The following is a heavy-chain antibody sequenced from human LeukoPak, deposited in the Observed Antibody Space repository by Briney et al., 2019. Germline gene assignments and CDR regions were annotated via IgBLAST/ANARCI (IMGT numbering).Heavy chain of an antibody. J-gene: IGHJ4*02. CDR3: AKPLSGWYSFDY. Sequence: GGSLRLSCAASGFTFSSNAMSWVRQAPGKGLEWVSDISGSDARTYYADSVKGRFTISRDNSKNTLYLQMSSLRAEDTAVYYCAKPLSGWYSFDYWGQGTLVTVSS. V-gene: IGHV3-23*01. CDR2: ISGSDART. CDR1: GFTFSSNA. D-gene: IGHD6-19*01.